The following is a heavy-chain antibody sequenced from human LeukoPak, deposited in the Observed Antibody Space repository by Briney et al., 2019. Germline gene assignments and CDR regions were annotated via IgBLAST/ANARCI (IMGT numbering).Heavy chain of an antibody. Sequence: PGGSLRLSCAASGFTFSSYGMHWVRQAPGKGLEWVAFIRYDGSNKYYADSVKGRFTISRDNPKNTLYLQMNSLRAEDTAVYYCARPSGSYYYDAFDIWGQGTMVTVSS. V-gene: IGHV3-30*02. CDR3: ARPSGSYYYDAFDI. J-gene: IGHJ3*02. D-gene: IGHD3-10*01. CDR1: GFTFSSYG. CDR2: IRYDGSNK.